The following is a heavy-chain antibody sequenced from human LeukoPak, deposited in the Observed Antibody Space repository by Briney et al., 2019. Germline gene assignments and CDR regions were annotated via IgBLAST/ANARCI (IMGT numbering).Heavy chain of an antibody. CDR2: IYSGGST. CDR3: ARSNGYSSSSPFDY. D-gene: IGHD6-6*01. J-gene: IGHJ4*02. V-gene: IGHV3-66*02. Sequence: GGSLRLSXAASGFTVSSNYMSWVRQAPGKGLGWVSVIYSGGSTYYADSVKGRFTISRDNSKNTLYLQMNSLRAEDTAVYYCARSNGYSSSSPFDYWGQGTLVTVSS. CDR1: GFTVSSNY.